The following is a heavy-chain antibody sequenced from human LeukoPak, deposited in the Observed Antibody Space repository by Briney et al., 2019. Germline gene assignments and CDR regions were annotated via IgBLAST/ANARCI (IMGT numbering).Heavy chain of an antibody. Sequence: QPGGSLRLSCAASGFTFSSYEMTWVRQAPGKGLEWVSYISSSGSTIYYADSVKGRFTISRDNAKNSLYLQMNSLRAEDTAVYYCAREVVVAASPDWFDPWGQGTLVTVSS. CDR3: AREVVVAASPDWFDP. CDR1: GFTFSSYE. V-gene: IGHV3-48*03. D-gene: IGHD2-15*01. J-gene: IGHJ5*02. CDR2: ISSSGSTI.